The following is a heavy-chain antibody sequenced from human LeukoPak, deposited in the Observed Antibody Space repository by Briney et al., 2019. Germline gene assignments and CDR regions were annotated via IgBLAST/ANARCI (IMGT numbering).Heavy chain of an antibody. V-gene: IGHV4-30-2*01. CDR1: GGSISSGHSS. J-gene: IGHJ4*02. CDR2: IYHSGST. Sequence: PSETLSLTCAVSGGSISSGHSSWNWFRQPPGKGLEWIGYIYHSGSTYYNPSLKSRVAISVDRSKNQFSLKLRSVTAADTAVYYCARDRDIAAAGTLFDYWGQGTLVTVSS. CDR3: ARDRDIAAAGTLFDY. D-gene: IGHD6-13*01.